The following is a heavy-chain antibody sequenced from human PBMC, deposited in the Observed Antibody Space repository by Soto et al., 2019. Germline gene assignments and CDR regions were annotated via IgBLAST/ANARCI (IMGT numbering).Heavy chain of an antibody. V-gene: IGHV4-34*01. J-gene: IGHJ6*04. CDR3: ARRPFYYGMDV. CDR1: GGSFSGYY. Sequence: SETLSLTCAVYGGSFSGYYWSGIRQPPGKGLEWIGEINHSGSTNYNPSLKSRVTISGDTSTNQFSLKVSSVPAADTAAYYWARRPFYYGMDVWGKGTTVTVSS. CDR2: INHSGST.